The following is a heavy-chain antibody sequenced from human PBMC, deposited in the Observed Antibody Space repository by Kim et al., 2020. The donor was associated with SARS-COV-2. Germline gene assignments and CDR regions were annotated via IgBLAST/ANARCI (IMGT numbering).Heavy chain of an antibody. Sequence: SETLSLTCAVSGGSISSSNWWSWVRQPPGKGLEWIGEIYHSGSTNYNPSLKSRVTISVDKSKNQFSLKLSSVTAADTAVYYCATRLLGYCSSTSCYARISYYYYYGMDVWGQGTTVTVSS. CDR2: IYHSGST. V-gene: IGHV4-4*02. CDR3: ATRLLGYCSSTSCYARISYYYYYGMDV. J-gene: IGHJ6*02. CDR1: GGSISSSNW. D-gene: IGHD2-2*01.